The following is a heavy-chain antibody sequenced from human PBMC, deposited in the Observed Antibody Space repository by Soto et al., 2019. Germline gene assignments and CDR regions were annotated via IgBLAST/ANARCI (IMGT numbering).Heavy chain of an antibody. CDR1: GFTFSSYA. CDR2: IKGMIDGGST. V-gene: IGHV3-15*06. D-gene: IGHD3-16*02. Sequence: PGGSLRLSCAASGFTFSSYAMSWVRQAPGKGLEWVWRIKGMIDGGSTYFAASVKGRFAISRDDSKNLVYLQINSLMTEDIAFFYCTTDSYITIVIIRFDYWGHGTLVTVSS. J-gene: IGHJ4*01. CDR3: TTDSYITIVIIRFDY.